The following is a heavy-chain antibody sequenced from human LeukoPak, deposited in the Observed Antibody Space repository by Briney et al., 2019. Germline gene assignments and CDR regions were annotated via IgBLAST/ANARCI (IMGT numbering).Heavy chain of an antibody. J-gene: IGHJ4*02. Sequence: ASVKVSCKASGYTFTGYYMHWVRQAPGQGLEWMGWINPNSGGTNYAQKFQGRVTMTRDTSISTAYMELSRLRSDDTAVYYCARSPDIVATIETYWGQGTLVTVSS. CDR2: INPNSGGT. D-gene: IGHD5-12*01. CDR3: ARSPDIVATIETY. CDR1: GYTFTGYY. V-gene: IGHV1-2*02.